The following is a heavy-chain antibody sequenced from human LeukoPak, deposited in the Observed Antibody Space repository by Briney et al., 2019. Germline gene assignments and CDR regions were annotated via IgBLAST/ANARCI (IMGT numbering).Heavy chain of an antibody. CDR3: AKLVIYSSSFYADY. V-gene: IGHV3-23*01. Sequence: PGGSLRLSCAASGFTFETYAMSWVRDAPGKGLEWVSGISESADSTYYADSVKGRFTTSRDNSKNMLYLQMSSLRAEDTAVYYCAKLVIYSSSFYADYWGQGTLLTVSS. CDR1: GFTFETYA. J-gene: IGHJ4*02. CDR2: ISESADST. D-gene: IGHD3-22*01.